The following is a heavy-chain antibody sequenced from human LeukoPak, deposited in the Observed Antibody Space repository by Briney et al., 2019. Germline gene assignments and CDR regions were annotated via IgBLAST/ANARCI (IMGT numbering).Heavy chain of an antibody. CDR3: TTGKAGTTRFYYYYGMDV. V-gene: IGHV3-15*07. D-gene: IGHD1-1*01. CDR1: GFTFSNAW. CDR2: IKSKTDGGTT. J-gene: IGHJ6*02. Sequence: GGSLRLSCAASGFTFSNAWMNWVRQAPGKGLEWVGRIKSKTDGGTTDCAAPVKGRFTISRDDSKNTLYLQMNSLKTEDTAVYYCTTGKAGTTRFYYYYGMDVWGQGTTVTVSS.